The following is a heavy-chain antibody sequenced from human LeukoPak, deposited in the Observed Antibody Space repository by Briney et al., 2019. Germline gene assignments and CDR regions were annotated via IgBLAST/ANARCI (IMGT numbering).Heavy chain of an antibody. J-gene: IGHJ3*02. CDR1: GFTFSGSA. CDR3: SSLTGDPSDYAYNI. CDR2: IRSKANSYAT. Sequence: GGSLRLSCAASGFTFSGSAIHWVRQASGKGLAWVGHIRSKANSYATAYAASVKGRFTISRDDSKNTAYLQLNSLQTEDTAVYYCSSLTGDPSDYAYNIWGQGTMVTVSS. D-gene: IGHD7-27*01. V-gene: IGHV3-73*01.